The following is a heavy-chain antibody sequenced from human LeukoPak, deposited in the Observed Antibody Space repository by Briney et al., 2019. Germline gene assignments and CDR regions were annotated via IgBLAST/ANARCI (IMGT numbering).Heavy chain of an antibody. D-gene: IGHD6-19*01. CDR3: AKGGWLDD. V-gene: IGHV3-23*01. Sequence: GGSLRLSCAASGFNFNKYDMTWARQAPGKGLEGVSTITGRSDKTYYTDSVKGRFVTSRDNSKDTLYLQMNSLRAEDTALYYCAKGGWLDDLGQGALVTVSS. CDR2: ITGRSDKT. CDR1: GFNFNKYD. J-gene: IGHJ4*02.